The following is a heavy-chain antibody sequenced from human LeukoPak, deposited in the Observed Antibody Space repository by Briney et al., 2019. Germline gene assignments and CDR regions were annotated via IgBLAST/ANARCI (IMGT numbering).Heavy chain of an antibody. CDR3: ARNVGATRGWFDP. V-gene: IGHV4-59*08. D-gene: IGHD1-26*01. Sequence: SETLSLTCTVSGGSISSYYWSWIRQPPGKGLEWIGYIYYSGSTNYNPSLKSRVTISADTSKNQFSLKLSSVTAADTAVYYCARNVGATRGWFDPWGQGTLVTVSS. J-gene: IGHJ5*02. CDR1: GGSISSYY. CDR2: IYYSGST.